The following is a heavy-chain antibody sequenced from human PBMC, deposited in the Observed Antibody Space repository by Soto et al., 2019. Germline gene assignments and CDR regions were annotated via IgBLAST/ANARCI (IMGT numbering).Heavy chain of an antibody. CDR2: IDGPTTNT. V-gene: IGHV3-23*05. Sequence: LILSCAASGFTFAHYAIMWARQAPGRGLEWVSTIDGPTTNTHYIDSVKGRFFISRDNAINTVYLQMSGLRAEDTAVYYCVTWLSAHFDYWGRGTLVTVSS. D-gene: IGHD6-19*01. CDR3: VTWLSAHFDY. CDR1: GFTFAHYA. J-gene: IGHJ4*02.